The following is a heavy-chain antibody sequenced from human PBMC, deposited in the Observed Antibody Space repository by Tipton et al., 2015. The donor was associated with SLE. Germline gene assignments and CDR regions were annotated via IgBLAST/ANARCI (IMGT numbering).Heavy chain of an antibody. CDR3: ARDWCSSTSCYGWFDP. J-gene: IGHJ5*02. CDR2: MRCGGRT. CDR1: GTSISTYY. Sequence: TLSLTCSVSGTSISTYYWGWIRQAPGKGLEWVGCMRCGGRTDYNPSLKSRVAMSVDTSRNQMSLKLSSVTAADTAVYYCARDWCSSTSCYGWFDPWGQGTLVTVSS. V-gene: IGHV4-59*01. D-gene: IGHD2-2*01.